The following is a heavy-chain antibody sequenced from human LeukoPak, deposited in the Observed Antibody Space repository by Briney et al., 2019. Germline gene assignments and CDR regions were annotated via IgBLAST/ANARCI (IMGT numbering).Heavy chain of an antibody. D-gene: IGHD2-15*01. V-gene: IGHV5-51*01. J-gene: IGHJ5*02. CDR3: ARHREKVVAALFPEGLSFDP. Sequence: GESLKISCKGSGYSFTSYWIGWVRQMPGKGLEWMGIIYPGDSDTRYSPSFQGQVTISADKSISTAYLQWSSLKASDTAMYYCARHREKVVAALFPEGLSFDPWGQRTLVTVSS. CDR1: GYSFTSYW. CDR2: IYPGDSDT.